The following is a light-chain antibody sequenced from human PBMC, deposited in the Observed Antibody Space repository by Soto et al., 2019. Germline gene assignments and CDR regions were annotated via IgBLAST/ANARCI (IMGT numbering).Light chain of an antibody. J-gene: IGKJ2*01. CDR1: QSVSSSY. Sequence: EIVLTQSPGTLSLSPGERATLSCRASQSVSSSYLAWYQQKPGQAPRLLIYGASSRATGIPDRFSGSGSGTDFTLTISRLEPEDFAVYYCQQYVTSPYIFGKGTKVDIK. CDR2: GAS. CDR3: QQYVTSPYI. V-gene: IGKV3-20*01.